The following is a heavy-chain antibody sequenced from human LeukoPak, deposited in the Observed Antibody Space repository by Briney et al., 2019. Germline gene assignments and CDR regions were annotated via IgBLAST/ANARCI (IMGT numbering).Heavy chain of an antibody. CDR3: ARDLGYYDSSGPCDY. J-gene: IGHJ4*02. D-gene: IGHD3-22*01. V-gene: IGHV3-21*01. CDR2: ISSSSSYI. Sequence: GGSLRLSCAASGFTFSSYSMNWVRQAPGKGLEWVSSISSSSSYIYYADSVKGRFTISRDNAKNSLYLQMNSLRAEDTAVYYCARDLGYYDSSGPCDYWGQGTLVTVSS. CDR1: GFTFSSYS.